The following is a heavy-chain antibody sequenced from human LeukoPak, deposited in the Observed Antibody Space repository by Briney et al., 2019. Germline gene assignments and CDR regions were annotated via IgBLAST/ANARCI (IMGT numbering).Heavy chain of an antibody. J-gene: IGHJ4*02. CDR2: ISLAGRT. CDR1: GGSTTTTNY. Sequence: PSETLSLTCGVSGGSTTTTNYWSWVRQPPGGGLEWIGEISLAGRTRYNPSLQSRVHISIDESKNHLYLNLASVTAADTAVYYCSRESGPFCPFGHWGQGTLVAVTS. D-gene: IGHD1-26*01. CDR3: SRESGPFCPFGH. V-gene: IGHV4-4*02.